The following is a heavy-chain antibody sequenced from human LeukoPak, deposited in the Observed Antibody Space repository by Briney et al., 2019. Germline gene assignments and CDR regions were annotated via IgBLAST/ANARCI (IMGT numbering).Heavy chain of an antibody. CDR1: GFTFDDYA. CDR2: ISWNSGSV. J-gene: IGHJ5*02. V-gene: IGHV3-9*03. D-gene: IGHD3-3*01. Sequence: PGGSLRLSCAASGFTFDDYAMHWVRQAPGKGLEWVSGISWNSGSVGYADSVKGRFTISRDNAKNSLYLQMNSLRAEDMALYYCAKDVGRSFWSGGNWFDPWGQGTLVTVSS. CDR3: AKDVGRSFWSGGNWFDP.